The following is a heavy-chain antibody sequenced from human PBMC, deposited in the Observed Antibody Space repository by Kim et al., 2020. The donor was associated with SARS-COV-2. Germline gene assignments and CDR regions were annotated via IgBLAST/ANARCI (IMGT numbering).Heavy chain of an antibody. Sequence: FQGRVTITADESTSTAYMELSSLRSEDTAVYYCARDRRDDSSGYTDAFDIWGQGTMVTVSS. J-gene: IGHJ3*02. CDR3: ARDRRDDSSGYTDAFDI. D-gene: IGHD3-22*01. V-gene: IGHV1-69*01.